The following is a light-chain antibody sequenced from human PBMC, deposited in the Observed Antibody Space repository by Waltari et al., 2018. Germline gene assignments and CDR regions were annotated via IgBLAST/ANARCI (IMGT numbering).Light chain of an antibody. V-gene: IGLV2-23*03. J-gene: IGLJ2*01. CDR1: SSDVHSHNL. CDR3: CSYVTSRTFV. CDR2: EGN. Sequence: QSALPQPAAVSGSPGQSIPLSCSGPSSDVHSHNLVAWYQQHPGKVPKLILYEGNKPPSGVSNRLSGSKSGDTASLTISGLQAEDEAAYYCCSYVTSRTFVFGGGTKVSVL.